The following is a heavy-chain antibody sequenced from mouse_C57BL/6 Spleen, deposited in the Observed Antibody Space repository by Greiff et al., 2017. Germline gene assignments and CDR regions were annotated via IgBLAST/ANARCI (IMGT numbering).Heavy chain of an antibody. J-gene: IGHJ1*03. CDR3: ARNGGRSSYWYFDV. Sequence: QVQLQQPGAELVMPGASVKLSCKASGYTFTSYWMHWVKQRPGQGLEWIGEIDPSDSYTNYNQKFKGKATLTVDKSSSTAYMQLSSLTSEDSAVYDCARNGGRSSYWYFDVWGTGTTVTVSS. V-gene: IGHV1-69*01. CDR1: GYTFTSYW. CDR2: IDPSDSYT. D-gene: IGHD1-1*01.